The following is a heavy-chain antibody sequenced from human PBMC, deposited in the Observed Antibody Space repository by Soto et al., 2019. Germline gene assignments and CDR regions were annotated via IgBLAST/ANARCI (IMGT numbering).Heavy chain of an antibody. CDR2: IYPGDSDT. CDR1: GYRFVYYW. Sequence: GASLKISCKGCGYRFVYYWLGWVRQMSGKGLEWVGIIYPGDSDTRYSRSFEGQVTMSVDQSNSTAYLQWSRLKASDTVKSYCPRNFNDAFEIWGQGTMVTVSS. V-gene: IGHV5-51*01. D-gene: IGHD1-1*01. J-gene: IGHJ3*02. CDR3: PRNFNDAFEI.